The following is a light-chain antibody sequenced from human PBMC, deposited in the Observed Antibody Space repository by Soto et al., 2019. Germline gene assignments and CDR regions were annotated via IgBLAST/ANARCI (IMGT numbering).Light chain of an antibody. V-gene: IGLV1-47*01. CDR1: SSNIGSHY. J-gene: IGLJ1*01. CDR2: RDG. Sequence: QSALTQPPSASGTPGQSLTISCAGSSSNIGSHYVYWYQHLPGTAPKLLIFRDGQRPSGVPDRFFGSKSGTSASLAISGLRSEDEAHYYCAAWDDSLSGFYVFGTGTKVTVL. CDR3: AAWDDSLSGFYV.